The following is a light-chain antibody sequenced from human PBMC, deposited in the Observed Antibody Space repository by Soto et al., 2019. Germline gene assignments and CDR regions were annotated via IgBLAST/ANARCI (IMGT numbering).Light chain of an antibody. CDR2: EGN. V-gene: IGLV2-23*01. J-gene: IGLJ2*01. CDR3: CSYAPSRTLL. Sequence: QSALTQPASVSASPGESITISCTGTSSDVGTYNLVTWYQQHPGRVPRLILYEGNKRPSGVSSRFSASKSGNTASLTISGLQAEDEADYFCCSYAPSRTLLFGGGTKVTVL. CDR1: SSDVGTYNL.